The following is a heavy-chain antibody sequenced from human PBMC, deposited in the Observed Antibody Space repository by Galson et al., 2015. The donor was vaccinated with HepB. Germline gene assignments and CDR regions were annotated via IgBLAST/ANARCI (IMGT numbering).Heavy chain of an antibody. CDR3: ARVEAAYSSGWYALLSTDMDV. D-gene: IGHD6-19*01. Sequence: SVKVSCKASGGTFSSYAISWVRQAPGQGLEWMGGIIPIFGTANYAQKFQGRVTITADESTSTAYMELSSLRSEDTAVYYCARVEAAYSSGWYALLSTDMDVWGKGTTVTVSS. V-gene: IGHV1-69*13. J-gene: IGHJ6*03. CDR1: GGTFSSYA. CDR2: IIPIFGTA.